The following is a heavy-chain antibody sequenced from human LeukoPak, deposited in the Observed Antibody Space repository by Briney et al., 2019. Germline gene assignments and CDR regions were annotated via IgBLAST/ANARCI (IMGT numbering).Heavy chain of an antibody. J-gene: IGHJ4*02. D-gene: IGHD5-24*01. Sequence: SETLSLTCAVYGGSFSGYYWSWTRQPPGKGLEWIGEINHSGSTDYNPSLKSRVTISVDTSKNQFSLKLSSVTAADTAVYYCVTVRDGYNYFYYWGQGTLVTVSS. CDR3: VTVRDGYNYFYY. CDR1: GGSFSGYY. CDR2: INHSGST. V-gene: IGHV4-34*01.